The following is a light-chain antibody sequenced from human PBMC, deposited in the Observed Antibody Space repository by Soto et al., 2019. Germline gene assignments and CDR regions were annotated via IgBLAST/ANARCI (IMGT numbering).Light chain of an antibody. CDR2: STS. CDR3: LQDYNYPFT. V-gene: IGKV1-6*01. CDR1: QDITND. Sequence: IQMTQSPSSLSASVGDRVTITCRASQDITNDLGWFQQKPGKAPKLLIYSTSTLQSGVPSRFSGSGSGTDFSLTISSLQPEDFATYFCLQDYNYPFTFGGGTKVEIK. J-gene: IGKJ4*01.